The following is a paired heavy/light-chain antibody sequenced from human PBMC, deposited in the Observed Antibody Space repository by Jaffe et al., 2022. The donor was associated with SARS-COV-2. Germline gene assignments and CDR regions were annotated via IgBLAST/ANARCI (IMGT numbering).Light chain of an antibody. CDR3: QAWYSSTSVL. Sequence: SYELTQPPSVSVSPGQTANITCSGDKLENKNVCWYQQRPGQSPVLVIYRDSKRPSGIPERFSGSNSGNIATLTISRTQTVDEADYYCQAWYSSTSVLFGGGTKLTVL. CDR2: RDS. V-gene: IGLV3-1*01. CDR1: KLENKN. J-gene: IGLJ2*01.
Heavy chain of an antibody. Sequence: QVQLLQSGAEVKKPGASVKLSCQASGYTFSGFAVHWLRQAPGQRLEWMGWISSGKGYTKYAQKFQDRVTITRDRSASTAYMEVSSLTPEDTAEYYCAGVVIAYGDYGKDYTYYGMDVWGQGTTVTVSS. V-gene: IGHV1-3*01. J-gene: IGHJ6*02. CDR1: GYTFSGFA. CDR3: AGVVIAYGDYGKDYTYYGMDV. CDR2: ISSGKGYT. D-gene: IGHD4-17*01.